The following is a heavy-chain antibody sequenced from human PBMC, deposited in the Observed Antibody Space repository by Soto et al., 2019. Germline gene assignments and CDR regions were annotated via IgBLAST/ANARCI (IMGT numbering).Heavy chain of an antibody. V-gene: IGHV3-21*01. J-gene: IGHJ6*02. Sequence: EVQLVESGGGLVKPGGSLRLSCAASGFTFSTYSMNWVRQAPGKGLEWVSSISSSGSYIYYADSVKGRFTISRDNAKNSLYLQMNSLRAEDTAVYYCARYDSSGYYWPYYYYGMALWGQGTTVTVSS. CDR2: ISSSGSYI. D-gene: IGHD3-22*01. CDR1: GFTFSTYS. CDR3: ARYDSSGYYWPYYYYGMAL.